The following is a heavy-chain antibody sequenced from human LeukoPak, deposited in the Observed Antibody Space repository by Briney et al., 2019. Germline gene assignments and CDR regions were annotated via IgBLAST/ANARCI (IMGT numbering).Heavy chain of an antibody. CDR3: ARDRVVAATALDY. Sequence: GASVKVSCKASGYTFTGYYMHWVRQAPGQGLEWMGWINPNSGGTNYAQKFQGRVTMTRDTSISTAYMELSRLRSDDTAVYYCARDRVVAATALDYWGQGTLVTVSS. J-gene: IGHJ4*02. D-gene: IGHD2-15*01. CDR2: INPNSGGT. CDR1: GYTFTGYY. V-gene: IGHV1-2*02.